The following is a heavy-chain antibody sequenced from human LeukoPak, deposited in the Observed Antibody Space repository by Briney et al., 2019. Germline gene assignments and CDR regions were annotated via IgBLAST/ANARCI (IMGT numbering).Heavy chain of an antibody. CDR2: IYYSGST. CDR3: ARDLNDNYYYYMDV. Sequence: SETLSLTCTVSGGSISSYYWSWIRQPSGKGLKWIGYIYYSGSTNYNPSLKSRVTISVDTSKNQFSLKLSSVTAADTAVYYCARDLNDNYYYYMDVWGKGTTVTISS. J-gene: IGHJ6*03. V-gene: IGHV4-59*01. D-gene: IGHD1-1*01. CDR1: GGSISSYY.